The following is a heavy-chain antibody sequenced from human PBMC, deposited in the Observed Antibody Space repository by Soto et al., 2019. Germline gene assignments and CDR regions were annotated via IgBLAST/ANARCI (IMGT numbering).Heavy chain of an antibody. Sequence: GGSLRLSCAASGFIFSNYWMTWVRQAPGKGLEWVANIKQDGGQIYYVDSVKGRFTISRDNAKNSAFLQMNSLRAEDTAVYYCARIGYRSSSFDYWGQGTLVTVSS. CDR1: GFIFSNYW. V-gene: IGHV3-7*01. D-gene: IGHD6-6*01. CDR3: ARIGYRSSSFDY. J-gene: IGHJ4*02. CDR2: IKQDGGQI.